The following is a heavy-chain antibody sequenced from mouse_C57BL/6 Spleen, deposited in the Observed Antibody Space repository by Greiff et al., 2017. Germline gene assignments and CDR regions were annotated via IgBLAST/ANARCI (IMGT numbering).Heavy chain of an antibody. CDR2: IYPGEGDT. D-gene: IGHD2-1*01. CDR1: GYAFSSSW. J-gene: IGHJ2*01. CDR3: ARDGNSRFFDY. V-gene: IGHV1-82*01. Sequence: LVESGPELVKPGASVKISCKASGYAFSSSWMNWVKQRPGKGLEWIGRIYPGEGDTNYNGKFKGKATLTADKSSSTAYMQLSSLTSEDSAVYFCARDGNSRFFDYWGQGTTLTVSS.